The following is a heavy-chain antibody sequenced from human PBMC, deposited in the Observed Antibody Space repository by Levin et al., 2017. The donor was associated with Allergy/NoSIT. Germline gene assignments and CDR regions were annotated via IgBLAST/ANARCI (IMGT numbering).Heavy chain of an antibody. Sequence: LSLTCAASGFTFSSYAMHWVRQAPGKGLEWVAVISYDGSNKYYADSVKGRFTISRDNSKNTLYLQMNSLRAEDTAVYYCARGYSSGWYFDYWGQGTLVTVSS. CDR3: ARGYSSGWYFDY. V-gene: IGHV3-30-3*01. CDR1: GFTFSSYA. CDR2: ISYDGSNK. D-gene: IGHD6-19*01. J-gene: IGHJ4*02.